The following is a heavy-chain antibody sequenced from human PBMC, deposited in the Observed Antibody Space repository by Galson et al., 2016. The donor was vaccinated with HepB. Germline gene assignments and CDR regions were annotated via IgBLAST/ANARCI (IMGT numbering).Heavy chain of an antibody. CDR1: GFTFTNYA. CDR3: ARGPLFRGHVMDV. V-gene: IGHV3-30*09. CDR2: ISYDGANK. J-gene: IGHJ6*02. Sequence: SLRLSCAASGFTFTNYAIHWVRQAPGKGLEWVAVISYDGANKYNANSVKGRIAVSRDNSRNTVFLEMSSLRTDDSAVYYCARGPLFRGHVMDVWGQGTTVTVSS. D-gene: IGHD3-16*01.